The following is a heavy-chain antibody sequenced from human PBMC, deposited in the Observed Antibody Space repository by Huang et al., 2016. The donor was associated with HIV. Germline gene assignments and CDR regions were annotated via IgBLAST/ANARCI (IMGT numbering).Heavy chain of an antibody. Sequence: EVHLVESGGDLVQPGGSLRLSCVASGFNFSAYWMSWVRQAPGKGLEWVANIKQEGSEKNYVDAEKGRFTISRDNAKNSVYLQLTSLRAEDTAVYYCARGGIYYDVLTGRHYYYNGLDVWGQGTTVTVSS. CDR2: IKQEGSEK. D-gene: IGHD3-9*01. CDR1: GFNFSAYW. CDR3: ARGGIYYDVLTGRHYYYNGLDV. J-gene: IGHJ6*02. V-gene: IGHV3-7*01.